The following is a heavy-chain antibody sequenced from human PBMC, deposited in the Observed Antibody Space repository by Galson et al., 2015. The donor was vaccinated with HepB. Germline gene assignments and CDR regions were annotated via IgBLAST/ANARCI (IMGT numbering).Heavy chain of an antibody. V-gene: IGHV1-18*01. CDR3: ARDGTSGSISDHHYYFGLDV. D-gene: IGHD1-26*01. Sequence: SVKVSCKASGYTFDTYGLSWVRQARGQGLEWMGWISGYNKKTEYAQNFQGRVTLTIDTSTSTAYMEVRSLRSDDTAEYYCARDGTSGSISDHHYYFGLDVWGQGTTVTVSS. CDR1: GYTFDTYG. J-gene: IGHJ6*02. CDR2: ISGYNKKT.